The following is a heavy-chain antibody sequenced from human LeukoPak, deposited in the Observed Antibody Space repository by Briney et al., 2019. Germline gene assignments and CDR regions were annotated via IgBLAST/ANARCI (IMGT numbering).Heavy chain of an antibody. J-gene: IGHJ4*02. CDR2: ISGSGGST. CDR1: RFTFSTYA. D-gene: IGHD3-22*01. V-gene: IGHV3-23*01. CDR3: AKGVNHYDTSGYYPYYFDY. Sequence: GGSLRLSCAASRFTFSTYAMSWVRQAAGKGLEWVSSISGSGGSTYHADSVKGRFTIYRDNSKETLYLQMNSLRAEDTAVYYCAKGVNHYDTSGYYPYYFDYWGQGTLVTVSS.